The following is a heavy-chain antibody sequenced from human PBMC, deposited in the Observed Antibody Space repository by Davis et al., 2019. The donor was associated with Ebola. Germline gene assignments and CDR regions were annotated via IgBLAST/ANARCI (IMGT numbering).Heavy chain of an antibody. CDR1: GASISSHY. V-gene: IGHV4-59*08. CDR3: ARLRMELPSKYYHYYMDV. Sequence: SETLSLTCTVSGASISSHYWSWIRQSPGKGLEWIGHIYYDVNTNYNPSLKSRVTISVDTSKNQFSLKLSSVTAADTALYYCARLRMELPSKYYHYYMDVWGKGTTVTVSS. D-gene: IGHD1-7*01. J-gene: IGHJ6*03. CDR2: IYYDVNT.